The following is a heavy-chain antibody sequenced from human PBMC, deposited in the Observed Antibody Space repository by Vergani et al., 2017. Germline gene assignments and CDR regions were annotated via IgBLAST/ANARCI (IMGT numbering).Heavy chain of an antibody. CDR2: ISSGGGDI. Sequence: EVQFLESGGGLVQPGGSRRLSCAGAGFTFDTYTMAYVRQAPGKGLEWVASISSGGGDIFYADSVKGRFTISRDKSKNTLFLQMNSLKEEDTAVYYCTTAXGLYYLHGEYFQYWGRGTLVSVSS. CDR1: GFTFDTYT. CDR3: TTAXGLYYLHGEYFQY. D-gene: IGHD3-10*01. J-gene: IGHJ1*01. V-gene: IGHV3-23*01.